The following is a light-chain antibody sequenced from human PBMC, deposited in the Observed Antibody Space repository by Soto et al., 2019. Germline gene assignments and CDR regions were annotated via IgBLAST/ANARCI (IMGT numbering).Light chain of an antibody. CDR2: EVN. CDR1: SSDVGSYNR. Sequence: QSALTQPPSVSGSPGQSVTISCTGTSSDVGSYNRVSWYQQPPGTAPKLMIYEVNNRPSGVPARFSGSKSGNTASLTISGLQAEYEADYYCSLYTSSSTRNWVFGGGTKLTVL. CDR3: SLYTSSSTRNWV. J-gene: IGLJ3*02. V-gene: IGLV2-18*01.